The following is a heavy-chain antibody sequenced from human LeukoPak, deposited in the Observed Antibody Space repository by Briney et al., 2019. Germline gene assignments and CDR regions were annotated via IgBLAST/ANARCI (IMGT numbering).Heavy chain of an antibody. V-gene: IGHV3-23*01. D-gene: IGHD6-19*01. CDR2: ISGSGDNR. CDR3: AKNPLVSGTIYFDS. CDR1: GFTFGDYA. J-gene: IGHJ4*02. Sequence: GGSLRLSCTASGFTFGDYAMTWVRQAPGKGLEWVSSISGSGDNRNYADSVKGRFTISRDNSKSTLYLEMNSLRAEDTAIYYCAKNPLVSGTIYFDSWGQGTLLTVSS.